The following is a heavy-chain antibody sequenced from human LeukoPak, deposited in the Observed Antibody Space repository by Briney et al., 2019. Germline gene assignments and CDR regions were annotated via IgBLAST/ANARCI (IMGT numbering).Heavy chain of an antibody. CDR2: IYHSGST. V-gene: IGHV4-39*07. D-gene: IGHD3-3*01. CDR1: GGSISSSSYY. J-gene: IGHJ4*02. Sequence: SETLSLTCTVSGGSISSSSYYWGWIRQPPGKGLEWIGSIYHSGSTYYNPSLKSRVTISVDTSKNQFSLKLSSVTAADTAVYYCARDFLRFLFDYWGQGTLVTVSS. CDR3: ARDFLRFLFDY.